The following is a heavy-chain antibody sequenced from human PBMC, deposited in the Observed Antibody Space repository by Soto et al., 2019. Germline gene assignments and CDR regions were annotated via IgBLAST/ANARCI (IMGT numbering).Heavy chain of an antibody. CDR2: IFSVVRT. V-gene: IGHV4-59*02. Sequence: QVQLQESGTRLVNPSETLSLTCTVSGASVRDQYWTWIRQPPGKRLEFIGYIFSVVRTKYNPSLRGRVTISVATAKNQFSRRLTSVAATDTAVYYCARTLDYGHMDVWGKGTTVTVSS. J-gene: IGHJ6*03. CDR3: ARTLDYGHMDV. CDR1: GASVRDQY. D-gene: IGHD3-16*01.